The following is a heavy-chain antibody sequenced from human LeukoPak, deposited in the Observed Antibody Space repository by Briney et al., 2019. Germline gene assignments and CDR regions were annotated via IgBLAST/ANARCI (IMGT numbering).Heavy chain of an antibody. J-gene: IGHJ3*02. CDR1: GGSISSYY. D-gene: IGHD2-15*01. Sequence: PSETLSLTCTVSGGSISSYYWSWIRQPPGKGLEWIGYIHYSGSTNYNPSLKSRVSISLDTSKNQFSLKLSSVTAADTAVYYCAREQRYCSGDSCYSDAFDIWGQGTMVTVSS. CDR3: AREQRYCSGDSCYSDAFDI. CDR2: IHYSGST. V-gene: IGHV4-59*01.